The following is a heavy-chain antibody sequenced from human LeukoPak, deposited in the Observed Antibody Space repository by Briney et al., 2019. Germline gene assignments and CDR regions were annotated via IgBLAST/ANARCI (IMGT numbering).Heavy chain of an antibody. V-gene: IGHV1-2*02. Sequence: GASVTVSCQASGYTFTRNYTHWVRQAPGQGREWMEWTSPNSGGINYEQKFQGRVTMSMDTPISTAYMELSRLTSDDTAVYYCARAGYCSGGSCSDWFDSWGQGTLVTVSS. D-gene: IGHD2-15*01. CDR1: GYTFTRNY. CDR2: TSPNSGGI. CDR3: ARAGYCSGGSCSDWFDS. J-gene: IGHJ5*01.